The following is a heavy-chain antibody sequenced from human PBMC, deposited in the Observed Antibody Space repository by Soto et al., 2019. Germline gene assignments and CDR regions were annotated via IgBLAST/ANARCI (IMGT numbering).Heavy chain of an antibody. V-gene: IGHV1-69*02. CDR3: ASSNVFLLFGELSDGAFDI. D-gene: IGHD3-10*01. CDR2: IIPILGIA. J-gene: IGHJ3*02. Sequence: ASVKVSCKASGGTFSSYTISWVRQAPGQGLEWMGRIIPILGIANYAQKFQGRVTITADKSTSTAYMELSSLRSEDTAVYYCASSNVFLLFGELSDGAFDIWGQGTMVTVSS. CDR1: GGTFSSYT.